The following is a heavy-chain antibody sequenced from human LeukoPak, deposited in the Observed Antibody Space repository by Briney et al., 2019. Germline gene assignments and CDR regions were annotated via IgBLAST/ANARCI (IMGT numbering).Heavy chain of an antibody. CDR2: IHPSGST. J-gene: IGHJ4*02. CDR3: ARGLVGVGNYDY. Sequence: SETLSLTCTVSGGSISSYYWSWVRQPAGKGLEWIGRIHPSGSTNYNPSLKSRVTLSVDTSKNQFSLKLSSVTAADTAVYYCARGLVGVGNYDYWGQGTLVTVSS. CDR1: GGSISSYY. D-gene: IGHD4-11*01. V-gene: IGHV4-4*07.